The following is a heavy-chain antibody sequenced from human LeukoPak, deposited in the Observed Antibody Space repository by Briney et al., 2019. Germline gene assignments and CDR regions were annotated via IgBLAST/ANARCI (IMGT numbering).Heavy chain of an antibody. CDR3: AKVRWQFVDY. CDR2: ISASADST. D-gene: IGHD5-24*01. Sequence: GGSLRLSCAASGFTFTTYVMSWVRQAPGKGLEWVSSISASADSTYYADSVKGRFTISRDNSKSTLFLQMNSLRVEDTAVYYCAKVRWQFVDYWGQGTLVTVSS. J-gene: IGHJ4*02. V-gene: IGHV3-23*01. CDR1: GFTFTTYV.